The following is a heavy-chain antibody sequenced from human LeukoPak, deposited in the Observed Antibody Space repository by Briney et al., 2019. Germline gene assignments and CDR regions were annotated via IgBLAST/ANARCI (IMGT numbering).Heavy chain of an antibody. D-gene: IGHD3-22*01. CDR1: GFTFSSYD. V-gene: IGHV3-13*01. CDR2: IGTAGDT. CDR3: ARAGYYDSSGYYDY. J-gene: IGHJ4*02. Sequence: GGSLRLSCAASGFTFSSYDMHWVRQAPGKGLEWVSAIGTAGDTYYPGSVKGRFTISRENAKNSLYLQMNSLRAGDTAVYYCARAGYYDSSGYYDYWGQGTLVTVSS.